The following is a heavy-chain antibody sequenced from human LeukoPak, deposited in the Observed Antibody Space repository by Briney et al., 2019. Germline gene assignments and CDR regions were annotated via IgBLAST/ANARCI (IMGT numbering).Heavy chain of an antibody. V-gene: IGHV3-74*01. CDR3: AREYNSGPKQTDAFDI. CDR1: GFTLSNHW. D-gene: IGHD3-22*01. CDR2: ISGDEIWT. Sequence: GGSLRLSCAASGFTLSNHWMHWVRQAPGKGLVWVSRISGDEIWTSYADSVKGRFIISRDNAKDTLYLQMNSLRTEETAVYYCAREYNSGPKQTDAFDIWGQGTMVTVSS. J-gene: IGHJ3*02.